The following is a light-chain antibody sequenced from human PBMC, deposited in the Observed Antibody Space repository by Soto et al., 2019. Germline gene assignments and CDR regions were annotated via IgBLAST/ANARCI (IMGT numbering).Light chain of an antibody. CDR1: QSVSSSY. CDR3: QQYRRSPLT. Sequence: EIVLTQSPGTLSLSPGERATLSCRASQSVSSSYLAWYQQKPGQAPRLLIYAASSRATGIPDRFSGSGSGTEFTLTISRLEPEDFAVYYCQQYRRSPLTFGQGTKVEIK. V-gene: IGKV3-20*01. J-gene: IGKJ1*01. CDR2: AAS.